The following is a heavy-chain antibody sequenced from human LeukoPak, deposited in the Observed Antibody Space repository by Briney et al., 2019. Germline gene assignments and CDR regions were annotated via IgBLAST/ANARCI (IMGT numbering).Heavy chain of an antibody. CDR3: ARHSWGGYYFDY. Sequence: PSETLSLICAVSGGSISNYFWSWIRQPPGKGLEWIGYIFYSGGTDYNPSLKSRVTSSVETSKNQFSLKLNSVTAADTAVYCCARHSWGGYYFDYWGEGSLVTLSS. CDR2: IFYSGGT. CDR1: GGSISNYF. V-gene: IGHV4-59*08. J-gene: IGHJ4*02. D-gene: IGHD3-16*01.